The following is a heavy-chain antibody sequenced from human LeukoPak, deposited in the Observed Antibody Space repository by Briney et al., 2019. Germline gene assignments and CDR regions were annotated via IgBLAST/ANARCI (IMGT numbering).Heavy chain of an antibody. Sequence: PSETLSLTCSVSGGSISRRFWSWIRQPPGKGLEWIGFIYYSGRTKYNPSLQSRVTISVDTSENNFSLKLTSVTAADTAVYYCVRLLDNDSTGDPDTFDMWGQGTVVTVSS. D-gene: IGHD3-22*01. J-gene: IGHJ3*02. V-gene: IGHV4-59*11. CDR3: VRLLDNDSTGDPDTFDM. CDR1: GGSISRRF. CDR2: IYYSGRT.